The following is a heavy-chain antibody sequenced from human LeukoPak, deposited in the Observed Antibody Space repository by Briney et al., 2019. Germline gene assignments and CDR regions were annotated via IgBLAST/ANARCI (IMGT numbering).Heavy chain of an antibody. CDR2: IWSDGTNR. J-gene: IGHJ4*02. V-gene: IGHV3-33*06. CDR3: AKDAQRGFDYSNSLDR. CDR1: GFTFSHYG. D-gene: IGHD4-11*01. Sequence: PGRSLRLSCATSGFTFSHYGMHWGRQAPGKGLEGVAVIWSDGTNRYSGDTVTGRFTISRENFQTTVYLQMDNLRAEDTAVYYCAKDAQRGFDYSNSLDRWGQGTLVTVSS.